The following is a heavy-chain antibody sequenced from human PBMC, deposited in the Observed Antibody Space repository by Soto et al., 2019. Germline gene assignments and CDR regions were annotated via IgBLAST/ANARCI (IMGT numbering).Heavy chain of an antibody. D-gene: IGHD4-4*01. CDR3: ARVDYSKSGVDY. V-gene: IGHV4-61*08. J-gene: IGHJ4*02. CDR2: IYYSGST. Sequence: QVQLQESGPGLVKPSETLSLTCTVSGGSVSSGVYYWSWIRQPPGKGLGWIGYIYYSGSTNYNPSLKSRVTISVDTSKNQFSLKLSSVTAADTAVYYCARVDYSKSGVDYWGQGTLVTVSS. CDR1: GGSVSSGVYY.